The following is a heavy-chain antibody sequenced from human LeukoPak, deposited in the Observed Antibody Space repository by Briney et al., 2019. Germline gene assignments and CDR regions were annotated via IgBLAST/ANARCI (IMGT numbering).Heavy chain of an antibody. Sequence: GGSLRLSCAASGFTVNNNYMNWVRQAPGKGLEWVSGIHPGDNTYYADSVKGRFTISRDNSKNTLYLQMNSLRAEDTAVYYCTRGAGYYDYWGQGTLVTVSS. CDR1: GFTVNNNY. J-gene: IGHJ4*02. D-gene: IGHD3-22*01. V-gene: IGHV3-53*01. CDR2: IHPGDNT. CDR3: TRGAGYYDY.